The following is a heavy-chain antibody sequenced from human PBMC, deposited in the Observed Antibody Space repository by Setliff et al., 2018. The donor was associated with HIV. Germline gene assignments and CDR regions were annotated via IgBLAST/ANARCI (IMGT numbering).Heavy chain of an antibody. CDR2: IQYDESNK. Sequence: GGSLRLSCAVSGFTFSRYGFHWVRQVPGKGLDWVTFIQYDESNKYYGDSVRGRFTISRDNSKNTLYLQMNSLRSKDTAVYFCAKSFNSGPTNWNINVWGTGTTVTVSS. V-gene: IGHV3-30*02. J-gene: IGHJ6*04. CDR3: AKSFNSGPTNWNINV. D-gene: IGHD1-20*01. CDR1: GFTFSRYG.